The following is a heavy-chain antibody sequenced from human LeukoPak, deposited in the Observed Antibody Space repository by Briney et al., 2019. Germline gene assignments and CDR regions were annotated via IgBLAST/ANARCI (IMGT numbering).Heavy chain of an antibody. D-gene: IGHD5-24*01. CDR3: ARDRLQLQS. CDR1: GGSISSGSYY. J-gene: IGHJ5*02. CDR2: IYTSGST. Sequence: PSQTLSLTCTVSGGSISSGSYYWSWIRQPAGKGLEWIGRIYTSGSTNYNPSLKSRVTISVDTSKNQFSLKLSSVTAADTAVYYCARDRLQLQSWGQGTLVTVSS. V-gene: IGHV4-61*02.